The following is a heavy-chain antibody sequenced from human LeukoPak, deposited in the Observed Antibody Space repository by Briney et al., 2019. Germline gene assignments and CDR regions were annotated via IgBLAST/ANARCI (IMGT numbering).Heavy chain of an antibody. CDR3: AATYYGSAAFDY. V-gene: IGHV3-9*03. Sequence: GGSLRLSCAASGFTFSSYWMHWVRQAPGKGLEWVSGISWNSGSIGYADSVKGRFTISRDNAKNSLYLQMNSLRAEDMALYYCAATYYGSAAFDYWGQGTLVTVSS. CDR1: GFTFSSYW. CDR2: ISWNSGSI. J-gene: IGHJ4*02. D-gene: IGHD3-10*01.